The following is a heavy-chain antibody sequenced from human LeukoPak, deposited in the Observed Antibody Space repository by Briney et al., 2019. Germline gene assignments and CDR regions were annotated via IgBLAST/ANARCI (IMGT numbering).Heavy chain of an antibody. J-gene: IGHJ2*01. CDR2: INHSGST. CDR3: ARGVLQDWYFDL. V-gene: IGHV4-34*01. D-gene: IGHD2-15*01. Sequence: TSETLSLTCAVYGGSFSGYYWSWIRQPPGKGLEWIGEINHSGSTNYNPSLKSRVTISVDTSKNQFSLKLSSVTAADTAVYYCARGVLQDWYFDLWGRGTLVTVSS. CDR1: GGSFSGYY.